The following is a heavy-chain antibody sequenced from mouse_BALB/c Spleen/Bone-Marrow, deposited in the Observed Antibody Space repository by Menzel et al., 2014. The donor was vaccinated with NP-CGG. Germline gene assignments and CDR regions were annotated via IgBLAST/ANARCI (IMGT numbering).Heavy chain of an antibody. V-gene: IGHV3-8*02. J-gene: IGHJ1*01. CDR2: ISYSGST. D-gene: IGHD1-1*01. CDR3: ARYYYGSSYWYFDV. CDR1: GDSITSGY. Sequence: VQLKESGPSLVKPSQTLSLTCSVTGDSITSGYWNWIRKFPGNKLEYMGYISYSGSTYYNPSLKSRISITRDTSKNQYYLQLNSVTTEDTATYYCARYYYGSSYWYFDVWGAGTTVTGSS.